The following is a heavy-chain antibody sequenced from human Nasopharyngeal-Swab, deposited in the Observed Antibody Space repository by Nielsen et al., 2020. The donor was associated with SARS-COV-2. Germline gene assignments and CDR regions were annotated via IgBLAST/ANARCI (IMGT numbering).Heavy chain of an antibody. CDR3: ARTHGVHGLAIDY. Sequence: ASVKVSCKASGYTFTSYAMNWVRQAPGQGLEWMGRINPNSGGTNYAQKFQGRVTMTRDTSISTAYMELSRLRSDDTAVYYCARTHGVHGLAIDYWGQGTLVTVSS. J-gene: IGHJ4*02. D-gene: IGHD3-10*01. V-gene: IGHV1-2*06. CDR2: INPNSGGT. CDR1: GYTFTSYA.